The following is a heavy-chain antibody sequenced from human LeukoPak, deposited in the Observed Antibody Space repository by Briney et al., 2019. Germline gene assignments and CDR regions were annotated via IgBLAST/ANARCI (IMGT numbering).Heavy chain of an antibody. D-gene: IGHD3-10*01. CDR3: ARHTTSTASGSLGDPPSTWFDP. CDR2: VCDGGST. J-gene: IGHJ5*02. CDR1: GGSISTKVYC. V-gene: IGHV4-39*01. Sequence: SETLSLTCSVSGGSISTKVYCWGWIRQSPVKGLEWIGSVCDGGSTHYNPSLKSRVTISVDTSKNHFSLSLNSLTAADTSLYYCARHTTSTASGSLGDPPSTWFDPWGQGTLVTVSS.